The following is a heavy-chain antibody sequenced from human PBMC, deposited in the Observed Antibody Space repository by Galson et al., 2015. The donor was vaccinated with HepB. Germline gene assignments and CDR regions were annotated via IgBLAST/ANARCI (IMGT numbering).Heavy chain of an antibody. J-gene: IGHJ6*02. CDR1: GFTFSSYA. CDR3: AKDLYYGSGSSALGQVGYYYYGMDV. V-gene: IGHV3-23*01. D-gene: IGHD3-10*01. CDR2: ISGSGGST. Sequence: SLRLSCAASGFTFSSYAMSWVRQAPGKGLEWVSAISGSGGSTYYADSVKGRFTISRDNSKNTLYLQMNSLRAEDTAVYYCAKDLYYGSGSSALGQVGYYYYGMDVWGQGTTVTVSS.